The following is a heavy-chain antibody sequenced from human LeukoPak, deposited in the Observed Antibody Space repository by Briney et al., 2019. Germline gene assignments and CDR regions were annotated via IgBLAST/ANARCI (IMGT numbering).Heavy chain of an antibody. V-gene: IGHV3-23*01. CDR3: ARVGGCDSSGYHYDY. Sequence: PGGSLRLSCAASGFTFSSYAMSCVRQAPGKGLEWVSAISGSGGSTYYADSVKGRFTISRDNSKNTLYLQMNSLRAEDTAVYYCARVGGCDSSGYHYDYWGQGTLVTVSS. J-gene: IGHJ4*02. D-gene: IGHD3-22*01. CDR1: GFTFSSYA. CDR2: ISGSGGST.